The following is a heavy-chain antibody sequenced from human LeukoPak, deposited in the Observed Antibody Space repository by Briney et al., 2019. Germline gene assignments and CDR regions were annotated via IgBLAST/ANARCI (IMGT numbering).Heavy chain of an antibody. V-gene: IGHV3-21*01. Sequence: GGSLRLSCAASGFTLSSYSMNWVRQAPGKGLEWVSSISSSSSYIYYADLVKGRFTIFRDNAKSSLYLQMNSLSAEDTAVYYCARTYYYGSGSHRTTKPADYWAREPWSPSPQ. J-gene: IGHJ4*02. CDR1: GFTLSSYS. D-gene: IGHD3-10*01. CDR3: ARTYYYGSGSHRTTKPADY. CDR2: ISSSSSYI.